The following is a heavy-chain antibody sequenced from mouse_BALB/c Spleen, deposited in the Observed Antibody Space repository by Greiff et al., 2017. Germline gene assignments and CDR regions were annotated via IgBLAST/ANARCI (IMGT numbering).Heavy chain of an antibody. D-gene: IGHD1-1*01. CDR2: IYPGDGDT. CDR3: ARAFITTVVAGDWYFDV. Sequence: QVQLKESGAELVRPGSSVKISCKASGYAFSSYWMNWVKQRPGQGLEWIGQIYPGDGDTNYNGKFKGKATLTADKSSSTAYMQLSSLTSEDSAVYFCARAFITTVVAGDWYFDVWGAGTTVTVSS. CDR1: GYAFSSYW. J-gene: IGHJ1*01. V-gene: IGHV1-80*01.